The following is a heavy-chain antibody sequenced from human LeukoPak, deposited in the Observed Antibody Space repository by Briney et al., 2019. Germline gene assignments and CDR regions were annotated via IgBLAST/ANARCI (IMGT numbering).Heavy chain of an antibody. CDR1: GYSFTSYW. Sequence: GESLKISCKGSGYSFTSYWIGWVRQMPGKGLEWMGIIYPGDSDTRYSPSFQGQVTISADKSISTAYLQWSSLKASDTAMYYCARHITFGGAYRSGDYWGQGTLVTVSS. D-gene: IGHD3-16*01. J-gene: IGHJ4*02. V-gene: IGHV5-51*01. CDR2: IYPGDSDT. CDR3: ARHITFGGAYRSGDY.